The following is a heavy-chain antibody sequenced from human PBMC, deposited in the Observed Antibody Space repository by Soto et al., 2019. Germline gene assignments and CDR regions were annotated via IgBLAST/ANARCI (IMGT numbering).Heavy chain of an antibody. D-gene: IGHD2-15*01. CDR3: AKENVIYCSGGSCYSGPGPFDYYYYGMDV. CDR1: GFTFSSYS. Sequence: GGSLRLSCAASGFTFSSYSMHWVRQAPGKGLEWVAAMSYDGNSKYFADSVKGRFTISRDNSKNTLSLQMNSLGTEDSAVYYCAKENVIYCSGGSCYSGPGPFDYYYYGMDVWGQGTTVTVSS. CDR2: MSYDGNSK. J-gene: IGHJ6*02. V-gene: IGHV3-30-3*01.